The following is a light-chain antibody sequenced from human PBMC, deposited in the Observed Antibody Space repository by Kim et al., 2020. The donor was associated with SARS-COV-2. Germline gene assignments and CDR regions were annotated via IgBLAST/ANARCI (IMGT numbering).Light chain of an antibody. CDR1: QGIRST. CDR2: DAS. J-gene: IGKJ3*01. CDR3: QQFNFYPLT. V-gene: IGKV1-13*02. Sequence: AIQLTQSPSSLSASVGDRVTITCRASQGIRSTLAWYQQKPGKAPKLLIHDASSLEGGVPSRFSGSGSGTDFTLTISRLQPEDFATYYCQQFNFYPLTFGPGTKVDIK.